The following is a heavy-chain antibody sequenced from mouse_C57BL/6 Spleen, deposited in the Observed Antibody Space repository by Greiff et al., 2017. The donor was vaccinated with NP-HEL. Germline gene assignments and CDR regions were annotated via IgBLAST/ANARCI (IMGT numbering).Heavy chain of an antibody. CDR3: ARGGPGGYDYDGTDDDYYAMDY. Sequence: QVQLQQSGAELMKPGASVKLSCKATGYTFTGYWIEWVKQRPGHGLEWIGEILPGSGSTNYNEKFKGKATFTADTSYNPDYMELSSLTTEDSAIYYGARGGPGGYDYDGTDDDYYAMDYWGQGTSVTVSS. CDR2: ILPGSGST. CDR1: GYTFTGYW. J-gene: IGHJ4*01. D-gene: IGHD2-4*01. V-gene: IGHV1-9*01.